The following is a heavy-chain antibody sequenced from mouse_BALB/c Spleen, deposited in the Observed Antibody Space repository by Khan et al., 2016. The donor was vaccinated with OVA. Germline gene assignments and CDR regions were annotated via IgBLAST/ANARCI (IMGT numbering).Heavy chain of an antibody. Sequence: QVQLQQSGPGLVQPSQSLSITCTVSGFSLTNYGVHWVRQSPGKGLEWLGLIWSGGSTDYNAAFISRLSISKDNSKSQVCFKMISLQANDTAIYYCARNYDYDEGLTYWGQGTLVTVSA. V-gene: IGHV2-2*02. J-gene: IGHJ3*01. CDR1: GFSLTNYG. CDR2: IWSGGST. CDR3: ARNYDYDEGLTY. D-gene: IGHD2-4*01.